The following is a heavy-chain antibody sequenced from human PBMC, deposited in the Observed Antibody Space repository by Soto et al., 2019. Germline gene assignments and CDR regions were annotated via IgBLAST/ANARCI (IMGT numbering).Heavy chain of an antibody. CDR2: INPDGGRT. D-gene: IGHD6-6*01. Sequence: QVQLVQSGGEVKKPGASVKVSCKASGYTFTRYYIHWVRQAPGQGPEWMGRINPDGGRTTYAQNFNARVTMTRDTSASTVYMELSSLKFEHTAMYYCARGAYSSSSFPPFDPWRQGTLVTVSS. CDR3: ARGAYSSSSFPPFDP. J-gene: IGHJ5*02. V-gene: IGHV1-46*01. CDR1: GYTFTRYY.